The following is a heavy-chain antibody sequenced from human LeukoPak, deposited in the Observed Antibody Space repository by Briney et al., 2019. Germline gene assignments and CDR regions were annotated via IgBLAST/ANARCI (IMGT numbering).Heavy chain of an antibody. J-gene: IGHJ4*02. D-gene: IGHD6-25*01. CDR2: ISYDGSNK. CDR1: GFTFSSYG. V-gene: IGHV3-30*03. Sequence: PGGSLRLSCAASGFTFSSYGMHWVRQAPGKELEWVAVISYDGSNKYYADSVKGRFTISRDNSKNTLYLQMNSLRAEDTAVYYCARAPTPFYYDSSAYYSDFWGQGTLVTVSS. CDR3: ARAPTPFYYDSSAYYSDF.